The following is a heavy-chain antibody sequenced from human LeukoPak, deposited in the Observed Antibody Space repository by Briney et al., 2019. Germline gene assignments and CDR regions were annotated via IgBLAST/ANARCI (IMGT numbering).Heavy chain of an antibody. V-gene: IGHV1-18*01. CDR2: ISAYNGNA. J-gene: IGHJ4*02. Sequence: GASVKVSCKASGGTFSSYAISWVRQAPGQGLEWMGWISAYNGNANYAQKLQDRVTMTTDTSTSTAYMELRSLRSDDTAVYYCARLRDGSNYDYWGQGTLVTVSS. CDR1: GGTFSSYA. CDR3: ARLRDGSNYDY. D-gene: IGHD5-24*01.